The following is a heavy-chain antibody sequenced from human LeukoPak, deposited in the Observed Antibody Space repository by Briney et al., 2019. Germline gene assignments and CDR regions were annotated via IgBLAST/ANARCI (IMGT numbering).Heavy chain of an antibody. V-gene: IGHV1-46*01. D-gene: IGHD6-13*01. CDR2: INPSGGST. Sequence: GSVKVSCKASGYTFTSYYMHWVRQAPGQGLEWMGIINPSGGSTTYAQKFQGRVAMTRDTSTSRVYMEVSSLRSEDTAVYYCARTYSSSDEFDYWGQGTLVTVSS. CDR1: GYTFTSYY. J-gene: IGHJ4*02. CDR3: ARTYSSSDEFDY.